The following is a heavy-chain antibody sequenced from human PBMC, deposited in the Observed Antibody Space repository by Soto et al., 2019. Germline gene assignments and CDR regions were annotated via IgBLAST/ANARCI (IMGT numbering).Heavy chain of an antibody. CDR3: VQSRCGGDCLQSYSSHSYYGLDV. V-gene: IGHV2-5*02. Sequence: SGPTLVNPPQPLTLTCTFSGLSLSTTGVGVGWIRQPPGKALEWLALIYWDDDKRYSPSLKSRLTITKDTSKNQVVLTMTNMDPVDTATYYCVQSRCGGDCLQSYSSHSYYGLDVWGQGTTVTVSS. CDR1: GLSLSTTGVG. J-gene: IGHJ6*02. CDR2: IYWDDDK. D-gene: IGHD2-21*02.